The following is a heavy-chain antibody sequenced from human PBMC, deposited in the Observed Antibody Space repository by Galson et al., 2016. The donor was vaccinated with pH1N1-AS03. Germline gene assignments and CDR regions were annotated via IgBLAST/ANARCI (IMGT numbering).Heavy chain of an antibody. J-gene: IGHJ4*02. D-gene: IGHD3-10*01. V-gene: IGHV1-69*06. CDR2: ISPIFGSA. Sequence: SVKVSCKASGGTLNNYAVNWVRQAPGQGLEWMGGISPIFGSANHAQKFQGRVTITADIFTDTAYMELSGLSSEDTAVYYRARGLTYHFGSGGVFWGQGTLVTVSS. CDR3: ARGLTYHFGSGGVF. CDR1: GGTLNNYA.